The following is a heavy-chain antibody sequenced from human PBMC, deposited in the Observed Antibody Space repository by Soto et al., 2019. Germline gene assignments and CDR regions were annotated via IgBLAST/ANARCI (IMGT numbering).Heavy chain of an antibody. CDR1: GFTFINYG. J-gene: IGHJ4*02. Sequence: WGSLRLSCAASGFTFINYGISFCRHSPFKGLEWVSSISDTSDRYYADSVKGRFTISRDNSENTLYLQMNSLRAEDTAVYYCAKRVAYSSSSAYFDYWGQGTLVTVSS. V-gene: IGHV3-23*01. D-gene: IGHD6-6*01. CDR3: AKRVAYSSSSAYFDY. CDR2: ISDTSDR.